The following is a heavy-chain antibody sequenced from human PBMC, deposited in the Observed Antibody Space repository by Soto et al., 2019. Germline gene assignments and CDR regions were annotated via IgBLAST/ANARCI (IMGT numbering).Heavy chain of an antibody. Sequence: PGESLKISCKGSGYSCTSYWIGWVRQMPGKGLEWMGIIYPGDSDTRYSPSFQGQVTISADKSISTAYLQWSSLKASDTAMYYCARESERDYDSFDIWGQGTMVTVSS. V-gene: IGHV5-51*01. CDR1: GYSCTSYW. J-gene: IGHJ3*02. CDR2: IYPGDSDT. D-gene: IGHD4-17*01. CDR3: ARESERDYDSFDI.